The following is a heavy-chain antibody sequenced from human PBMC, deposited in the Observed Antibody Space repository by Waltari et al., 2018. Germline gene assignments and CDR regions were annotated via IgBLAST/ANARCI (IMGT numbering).Heavy chain of an antibody. CDR2: ISGSGGST. Sequence: VQLFESGGGLVQSGGSLRLSCAASGFTFRSYAMNWVRQAPGKGVEWVSGISGSGGSTDYADSVKGRFTISRDNSKNTLYLQMNNLRVEDTAVYYWASSLYGDYTQIWGRVFDYWGQGTLVTVSS. CDR3: ASSLYGDYTQIWGRVFDY. J-gene: IGHJ4*02. CDR1: GFTFRSYA. D-gene: IGHD4-17*01. V-gene: IGHV3-23*01.